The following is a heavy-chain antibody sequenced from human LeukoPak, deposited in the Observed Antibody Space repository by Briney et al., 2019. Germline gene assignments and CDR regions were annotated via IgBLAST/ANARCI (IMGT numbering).Heavy chain of an antibody. CDR2: ISYSGST. CDR3: ASSSSGNPLYYFDY. CDR1: GGSISSYS. J-gene: IGHJ4*02. D-gene: IGHD6-19*01. V-gene: IGHV4-59*08. Sequence: SETLSLTCTVSGGSISSYSWNWIRQPPGKGLEWIGYISYSGSTNYNPSLRSRGTISVDTSKNQFSLKLSSVTAADAAVYYCASSSSGNPLYYFDYWGQGILVTVSP.